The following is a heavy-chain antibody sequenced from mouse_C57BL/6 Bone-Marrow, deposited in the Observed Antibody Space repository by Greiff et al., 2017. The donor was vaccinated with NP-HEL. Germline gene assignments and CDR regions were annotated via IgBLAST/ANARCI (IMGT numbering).Heavy chain of an antibody. V-gene: IGHV1-82*01. CDR1: GYAFSSSW. D-gene: IGHD2-3*01. CDR3: ARSRGYDGKRDYAMDY. CDR2: IYPGDGDT. Sequence: VQLQQSGPELVKPGASVKISCKASGYAFSSSWMNWVKQRPGKGLEWIGRIYPGDGDTNYNGKFKGKATLTADKSSSTAYMQLSSLTSEDSAVYFCARSRGYDGKRDYAMDYWGQGTSVTVSS. J-gene: IGHJ4*01.